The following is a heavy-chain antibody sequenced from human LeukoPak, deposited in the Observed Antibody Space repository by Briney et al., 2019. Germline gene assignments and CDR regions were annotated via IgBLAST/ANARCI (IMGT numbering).Heavy chain of an antibody. D-gene: IGHD6-19*01. CDR1: GFNFGNYW. Sequence: PGGSLRLSCATSGFNFGNYWMSWVRQAPGKGLEWVANIDQDGSERNYVDSVKGRFTISRDNAKNSLYLQMNSLRAEDTAVYYCARGDGSGWYGWGQGTLVTVSS. CDR2: IDQDGSER. V-gene: IGHV3-7*01. J-gene: IGHJ4*02. CDR3: ARGDGSGWYG.